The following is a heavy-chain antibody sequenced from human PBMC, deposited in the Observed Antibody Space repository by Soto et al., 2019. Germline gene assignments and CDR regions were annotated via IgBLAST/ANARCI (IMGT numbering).Heavy chain of an antibody. CDR3: ARLYDVLTNGMDV. CDR2: ISSSSISI. CDR1: GFTFRRYD. Sequence: GGSLRLSCAASGFTFRRYDMNWVRQAPGKGLEWVSSISSSSISIHYGDSVKGRFTISRDNARNLLYLQMNILRAEDTAVYFCARLYDVLTNGMDVWGQGTTVTVSS. J-gene: IGHJ6*02. V-gene: IGHV3-21*01. D-gene: IGHD3-9*01.